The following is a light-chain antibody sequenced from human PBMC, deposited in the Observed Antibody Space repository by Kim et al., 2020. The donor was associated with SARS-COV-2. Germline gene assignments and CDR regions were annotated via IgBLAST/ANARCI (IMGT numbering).Light chain of an antibody. CDR1: ESLLHSNGYNY. CDR2: LGS. CDR3: MQALHPPLI. Sequence: DMVMTQSPLSLPVTPGEPASISCRSSESLLHSNGYNYLDWYLQKPGQSPQLLIYLGSNRASGVPDRFSGSGSGTDFTLKISRVEAYDVWVYYCMQALHPPLIFGGGTQVDIK. V-gene: IGKV2-28*01. J-gene: IGKJ4*01.